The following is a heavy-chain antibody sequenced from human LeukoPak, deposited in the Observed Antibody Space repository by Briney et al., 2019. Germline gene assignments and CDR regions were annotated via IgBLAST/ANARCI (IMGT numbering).Heavy chain of an antibody. Sequence: PGGSLRLSCSASGTAFRTYAMHWVRQPPGKGLYYVSAISINGGSTYYADSVRGRFTISRDNSNNTLYLQMSSLRPDDTAVYYCVRTYDENPLGWFDPWGQGTLVTVSS. J-gene: IGHJ5*02. V-gene: IGHV3-64D*06. CDR3: VRTYDENPLGWFDP. CDR2: ISINGGST. CDR1: GTAFRTYA. D-gene: IGHD5-12*01.